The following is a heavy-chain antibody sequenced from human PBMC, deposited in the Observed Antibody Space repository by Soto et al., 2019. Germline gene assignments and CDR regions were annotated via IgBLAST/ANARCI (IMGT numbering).Heavy chain of an antibody. D-gene: IGHD3-16*01. V-gene: IGHV2-5*02. CDR1: GFSLRTTGVG. CDR3: AHTWGLPFDY. Sequence: KESGPTLVKPTQTLTLTCTYSGFSLRTTGVGVGWIRQPPGKALEWLGIFYWDDDKRYSPSLKNRLTLTNDISKSQVVLTLTNMDSVDTATYYCAHTWGLPFDYWGQGTLVIVSS. J-gene: IGHJ4*02. CDR2: FYWDDDK.